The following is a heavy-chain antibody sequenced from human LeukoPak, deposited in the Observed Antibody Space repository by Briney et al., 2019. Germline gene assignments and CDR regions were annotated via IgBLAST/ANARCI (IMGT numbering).Heavy chain of an antibody. CDR3: RCSSHRDYFDY. D-gene: IGHD2-2*01. J-gene: IGHJ4*02. CDR1: GYSISSGYY. V-gene: IGHV4-38-2*02. Sequence: SETLSLTCTVSGYSISSGYYWGWIRQPPGKGLEWIGSIYYSGSTYYNPSLKSRVTISVDTSKNQFSLKLSSVSVADTAVYYCRCSSHRDYFDYWGQGTLVTVSS. CDR2: IYYSGST.